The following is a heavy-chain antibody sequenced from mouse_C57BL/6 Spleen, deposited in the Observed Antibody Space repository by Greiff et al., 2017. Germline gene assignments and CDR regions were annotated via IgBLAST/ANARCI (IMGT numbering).Heavy chain of an antibody. CDR2: ISDGGSYT. V-gene: IGHV5-4*01. J-gene: IGHJ2*01. Sequence: EVKVVESGGGLVKPGGSLKLSCAASGFTFSSYAMSWVRQTPEKRLEWVATISDGGSYTYYPDNVKGRFTISRDNAKNNLYLQMSHLKSEDTAMYYCARDEIYDGYPFDYWGQGTTLTVSS. D-gene: IGHD2-3*01. CDR1: GFTFSSYA. CDR3: ARDEIYDGYPFDY.